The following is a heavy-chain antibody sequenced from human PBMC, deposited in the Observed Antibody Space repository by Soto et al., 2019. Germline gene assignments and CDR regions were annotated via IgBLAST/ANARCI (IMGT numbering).Heavy chain of an antibody. CDR3: ARGYCTPTIRHPWFDP. J-gene: IGHJ5*02. V-gene: IGHV5-51*01. Sequence: KISCTGSGYAFTSYWIAWVRQMPGKGLEWMGIIYPGDSDTRYSPSFQGQVTISADKSITTAYLQWSSLKASDTAMYYCARGYCTPTIRHPWFDPWGQGTLVTVSS. D-gene: IGHD2-8*01. CDR2: IYPGDSDT. CDR1: GYAFTSYW.